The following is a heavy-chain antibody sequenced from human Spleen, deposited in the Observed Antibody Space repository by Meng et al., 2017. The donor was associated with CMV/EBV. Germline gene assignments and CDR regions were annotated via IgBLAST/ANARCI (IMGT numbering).Heavy chain of an antibody. CDR1: GYPFGSYG. CDR3: AIRDGLEEPPDY. J-gene: IGHJ4*02. CDR2: ISAYNGNT. Sequence: ASVKVSCKASGYPFGSYGISWVRQAPGQGLEWMGWISAYNGNTNFAQQFQDRVTMTTDTSTSTAYMELRSLRSDDTAVYYCAIRDGLEEPPDYWGQGTLVTVSS. D-gene: IGHD1-26*01. V-gene: IGHV1-18*01.